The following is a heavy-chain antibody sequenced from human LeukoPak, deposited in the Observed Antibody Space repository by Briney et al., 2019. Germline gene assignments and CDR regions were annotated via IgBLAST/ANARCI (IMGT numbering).Heavy chain of an antibody. J-gene: IGHJ4*02. CDR3: ATVSSGSYFNYFDY. Sequence: GESLKISCKGSGYRFNSYWIGWVRQMPGKGLEWMGLIYPGDSDTRYSPSFQGQVTISADNSISTAWLQWSSLKASDTAMYYCATVSSGSYFNYFDYWGQGTLVTVSS. CDR2: IYPGDSDT. D-gene: IGHD1-26*01. V-gene: IGHV5-51*01. CDR1: GYRFNSYW.